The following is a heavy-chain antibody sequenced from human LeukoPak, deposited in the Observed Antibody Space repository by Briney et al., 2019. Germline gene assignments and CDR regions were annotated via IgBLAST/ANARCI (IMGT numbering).Heavy chain of an antibody. CDR3: AREVEMATIGYFDY. CDR1: GFTFSSYA. V-gene: IGHV3-30*01. Sequence: GRSLRLSCAASGFTFSSYAMHWVRQAPGKGQEWVAVISYDGSNKYYADSVKGRFTISRDNSKNTLYLQMNSLRAEDTAVYYCAREVEMATIGYFDYWGQGTLVTVSS. J-gene: IGHJ4*02. D-gene: IGHD5-24*01. CDR2: ISYDGSNK.